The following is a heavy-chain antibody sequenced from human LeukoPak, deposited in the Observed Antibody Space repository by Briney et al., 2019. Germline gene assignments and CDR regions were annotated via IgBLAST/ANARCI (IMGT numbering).Heavy chain of an antibody. CDR1: GYSFTKYG. CDR3: ARSMVRAVTQVASDY. CDR2: ISTYNGNT. V-gene: IGHV1-18*01. J-gene: IGHJ4*02. Sequence: ASVKVSCKASGYSFTKYGISWVRQAPGQGLEWMGWISTYNGNTIYAEKLQGRVTMTTDTSTSTAYMELRSLRSDDTAVYYCARSMVRAVTQVASDYWGQGTLVTVSS. D-gene: IGHD3-10*01.